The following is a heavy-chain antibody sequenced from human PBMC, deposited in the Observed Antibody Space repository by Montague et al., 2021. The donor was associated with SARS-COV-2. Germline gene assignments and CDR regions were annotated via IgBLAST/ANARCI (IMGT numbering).Heavy chain of an antibody. J-gene: IGHJ4*02. CDR3: ARIPVGSKYYFGF. D-gene: IGHD2-2*01. CDR1: GDSVSSNIAT. Sequence: CAISGDSVSSNIATWNWIRQSPSRGLEWLGRTYYRSKWYNDYAESVKSRITIDPDTSKHQFSLHLNSVTPEDTAVYYCARIPVGSKYYFGFWGQGTPVTVSS. V-gene: IGHV6-1*01. CDR2: TYYRSKWYN.